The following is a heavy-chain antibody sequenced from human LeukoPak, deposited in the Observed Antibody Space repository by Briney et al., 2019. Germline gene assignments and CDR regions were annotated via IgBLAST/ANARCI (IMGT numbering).Heavy chain of an antibody. J-gene: IGHJ5*02. CDR2: INPNSGGT. D-gene: IGHD5-12*01. CDR3: ARAVRSRVATREGNWFDP. CDR1: GYTFTGYY. V-gene: IGHV1-2*02. Sequence: ASVKVSCKASGYTFTGYYMHWVRQAPGQGLEWMGWINPNSGGTNYAQKFQGRVTMTRDTSISTAYMELSRLRSDDTAVYYCARAVRSRVATREGNWFDPWGQGTLVTVSS.